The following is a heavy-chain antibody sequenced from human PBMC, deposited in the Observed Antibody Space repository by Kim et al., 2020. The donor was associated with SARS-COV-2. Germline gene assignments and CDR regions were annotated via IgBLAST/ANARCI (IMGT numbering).Heavy chain of an antibody. CDR1: GYTFRTSA. J-gene: IGHJ2*01. D-gene: IGHD2-15*01. V-gene: IGHV1-18*01. Sequence: ASVKVSCKAFGYTFRTSAMTWVRQAPGQGLEWMGWINTYTGDTKYAQRLLGRVTVTTDTSTSTAYMELRSLKSDDTAVYYCARRIDLYCDSRLALDLWG. CDR2: INTYTGDT. CDR3: ARRIDLYCDSRLALDL.